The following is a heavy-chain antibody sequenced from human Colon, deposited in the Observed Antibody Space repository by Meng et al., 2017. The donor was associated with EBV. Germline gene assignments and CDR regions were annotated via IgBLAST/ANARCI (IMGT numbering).Heavy chain of an antibody. J-gene: IGHJ4*02. CDR3: ARLYPPDQWLLTSDTSEY. CDR1: GGSFSGHS. CDR2: INHSGST. Sequence: QGQRRQWGAALLKPSETLSLTCAAYGGSFSGHSWTWIRQPPGKGLEWIGEINHSGSTNYNPSLKSRVTISTDTSKNQFSLKVKSVTAADTAVYFCARLYPPDQWLLTSDTSEYWGQGTLVTVSS. V-gene: IGHV4-34*01. D-gene: IGHD6-19*01.